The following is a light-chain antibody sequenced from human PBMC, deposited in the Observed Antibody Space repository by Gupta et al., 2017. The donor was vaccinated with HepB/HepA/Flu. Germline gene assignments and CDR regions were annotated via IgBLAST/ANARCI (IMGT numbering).Light chain of an antibody. Sequence: IVMTQSPATLSVSPGERATLSCRASQSLSSNLVWYQQKPGQAPRLLIYGASTRATGIPARFSGSGSGTEFTLTISSLQSEDFAVYYCQQYNYWPPWTFGQGTKVEIK. CDR1: QSLSSN. V-gene: IGKV3-15*01. J-gene: IGKJ1*01. CDR3: QQYNYWPPWT. CDR2: GAS.